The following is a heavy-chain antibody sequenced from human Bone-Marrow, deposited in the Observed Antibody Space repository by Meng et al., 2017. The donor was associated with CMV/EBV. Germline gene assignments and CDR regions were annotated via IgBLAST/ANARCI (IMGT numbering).Heavy chain of an antibody. J-gene: IGHJ5*02. CDR1: GLTFNDDS. CDR3: ARSRQLLLGNWFDP. CDR2: ITSGSKFM. V-gene: IGHV3-21*01. Sequence: ASGLTFNDDSRNWVRQAAGKGLEWVSSITSGSKFMHYADSVKGRFTIFRDNAKNSLYLQMNSLRVEDTAVYYCARSRQLLLGNWFDPWGQGTLVTVSS. D-gene: IGHD2-2*01.